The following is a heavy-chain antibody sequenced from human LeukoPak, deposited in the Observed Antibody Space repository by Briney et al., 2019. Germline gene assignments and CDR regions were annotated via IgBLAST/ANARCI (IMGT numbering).Heavy chain of an antibody. J-gene: IGHJ4*02. V-gene: IGHV3-23*01. Sequence: PGGSLRLSCAASGFTFSSYAISWVRQAPGKGLEWVSAISGSGGSTYYADSVKGRFTISRYNSKNTLYLQMNSLRAEDTAVYYCAKDMGATIFIVVVIPTGSDYEGRGTVVPVSS. CDR3: AKDMGATIFIVVVIPTGSDY. CDR1: GFTFSSYA. D-gene: IGHD3-22*01. CDR2: ISGSGGST.